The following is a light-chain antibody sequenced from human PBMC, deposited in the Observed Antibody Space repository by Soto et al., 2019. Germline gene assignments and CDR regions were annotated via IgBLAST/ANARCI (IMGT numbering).Light chain of an antibody. Sequence: DIQMTQSPFSLSASVGDRVSIACRASQSISRSLNWYQQKPGKAPKLLIYAASSLQSGVPSRFSGSGSGTDFTLTISSLQPEDFATYYCQQSYSTLAFGPGTKVDIK. CDR1: QSISRS. CDR3: QQSYSTLA. CDR2: AAS. J-gene: IGKJ3*01. V-gene: IGKV1-39*01.